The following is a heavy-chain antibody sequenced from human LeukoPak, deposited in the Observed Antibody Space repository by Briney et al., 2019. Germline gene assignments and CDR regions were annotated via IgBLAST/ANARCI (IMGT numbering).Heavy chain of an antibody. CDR1: GFTFSSYA. Sequence: AGSLRLSCAASGFTFSSYAMHWVRQAPGKGLERVAVISYDGSNKYYADSVKGRFTISRDNSKNTLYLEMNSLRAEDTAVYYCARDMGHIVVVPAAMGGDYWGQGTLVTVSS. D-gene: IGHD2-2*01. V-gene: IGHV3-30-3*01. J-gene: IGHJ4*02. CDR2: ISYDGSNK. CDR3: ARDMGHIVVVPAAMGGDY.